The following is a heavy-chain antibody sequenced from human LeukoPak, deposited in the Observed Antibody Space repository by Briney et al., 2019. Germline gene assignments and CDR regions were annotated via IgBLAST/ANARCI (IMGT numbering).Heavy chain of an antibody. CDR2: INHSGST. CDR1: GGSFSGYY. J-gene: IGHJ3*02. Sequence: SETLSLTCAVYGGSFSGYYWSWIRQPPGKGLEWIGEINHSGSTNYNPSLKSRVTISVDTSKNQFSLKLSSVTAADTAVYYCASDRRLTGDWARRAFDIWGQGTLVTVSS. V-gene: IGHV4-34*01. D-gene: IGHD3-9*01. CDR3: ASDRRLTGDWARRAFDI.